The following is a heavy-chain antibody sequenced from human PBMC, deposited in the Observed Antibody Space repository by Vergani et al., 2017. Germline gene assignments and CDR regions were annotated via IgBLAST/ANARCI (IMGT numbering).Heavy chain of an antibody. CDR2: ISGSGGST. Sequence: EVQLLESGGGLVQPGGSLRLSCAASGFTFSSYAMSWVRQAPGKGLEWVSAISGSGGSTYYADSVKGRFTISRDKSKNTLYLQMNSRRGEDTAVYYCAKGVVHAKRVFDWFDPWGQGTLVTVSS. V-gene: IGHV3-23*01. D-gene: IGHD2-8*02. CDR1: GFTFSSYA. CDR3: AKGVVHAKRVFDWFDP. J-gene: IGHJ5*02.